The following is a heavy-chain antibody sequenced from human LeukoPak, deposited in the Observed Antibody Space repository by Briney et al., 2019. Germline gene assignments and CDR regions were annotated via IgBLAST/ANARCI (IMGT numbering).Heavy chain of an antibody. CDR2: ISGYNGNT. CDR1: GYTFTSYG. V-gene: IGHV1-18*01. D-gene: IGHD6-19*01. CDR3: ARDLKRGYSSGRYSWGTGSSNDY. J-gene: IGHJ4*02. Sequence: ASVKVSCKASGYTFTSYGISWVRQAPGQGLEWMGWISGYNGNTNYAQKLQGRVTMTTDTSTSTAYMEMRSLRSDDTAVYYCARDLKRGYSSGRYSWGTGSSNDYWGQGTLVTVSS.